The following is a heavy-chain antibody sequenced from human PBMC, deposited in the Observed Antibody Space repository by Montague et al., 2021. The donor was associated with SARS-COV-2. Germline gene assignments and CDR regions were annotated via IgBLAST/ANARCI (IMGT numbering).Heavy chain of an antibody. CDR1: GDSVSSNSAA. Sequence: CAISGDSVSSNSAAWNWIRQSPSRGLEWLGRTYYRSKWYYEYAVSLKSRITINPDTSKNQFSLQVKSMTPEDTAVYYCALAVAGRGGYDYWGQGTLVTVSP. V-gene: IGHV6-1*01. J-gene: IGHJ4*02. D-gene: IGHD6-19*01. CDR2: TYYRSKWYY. CDR3: ALAVAGRGGYDY.